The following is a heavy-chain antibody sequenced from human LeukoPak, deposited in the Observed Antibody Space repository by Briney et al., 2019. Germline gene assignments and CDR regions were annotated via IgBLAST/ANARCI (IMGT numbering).Heavy chain of an antibody. CDR3: ARHLYGGLDAFDI. Sequence: SETLSLTCTVSGGSISSSSYYWGWIRQPPGKGLEWIGSIYYSGSTYYNPPLKSRVTISVDTSKNQFSLKLSSVTAADTAVYYCARHLYGGLDAFDIWGQGTMVTVSS. CDR2: IYYSGST. CDR1: GGSISSSSYY. D-gene: IGHD2-21*01. J-gene: IGHJ3*02. V-gene: IGHV4-39*01.